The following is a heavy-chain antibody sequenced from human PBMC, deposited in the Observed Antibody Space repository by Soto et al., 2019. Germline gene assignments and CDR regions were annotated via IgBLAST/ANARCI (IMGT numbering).Heavy chain of an antibody. V-gene: IGHV3-74*03. CDR3: ATAGTGTFTY. Sequence: EVQLVESGAGLVQPGGSLRLSCAAFGFTFSGSWMHWVRQAPGKGLVWVSRISSDGSSTTYADSVKGRFTISRDNAKNMLYLQMNSLRAEDTAVYYCATAGTGTFTYWGQGTLATVSS. D-gene: IGHD1-1*01. CDR1: GFTFSGSW. CDR2: ISSDGSST. J-gene: IGHJ4*02.